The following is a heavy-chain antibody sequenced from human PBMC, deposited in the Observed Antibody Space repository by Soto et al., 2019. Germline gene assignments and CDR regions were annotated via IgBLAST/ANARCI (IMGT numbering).Heavy chain of an antibody. J-gene: IGHJ4*02. D-gene: IGHD3-3*02. CDR3: GRGRSGQIVIFY. CDR2: IGPESGAT. CDR1: GYTFTGHY. Sequence: ASVKVSCKTSGYTFTGHYIHWVRQAPQQGPEWMGEIGPESGATRYAEKFGGRVTMTMDTSITTVYMELRNLSPDDTAVYYCGRGRSGQIVIFYWGQGTPVTVSS. V-gene: IGHV1-2*02.